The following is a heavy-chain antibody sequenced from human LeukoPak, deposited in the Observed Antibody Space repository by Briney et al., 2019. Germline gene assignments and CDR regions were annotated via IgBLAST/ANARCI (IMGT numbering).Heavy chain of an antibody. CDR2: INPSGGST. J-gene: IGHJ4*02. CDR3: ARGQSPLWRGATFSVDY. Sequence: ASVKVSCKASGYTFTSYYMHWVRQAPGQGLEWMGIINPSGGSTSYAQKFQGRVTMTRDMSTSTVYMELSSLRSEDTAVYYCARGQSPLWRGATFSVDYWGQGTLVTVSS. D-gene: IGHD3-10*01. CDR1: GYTFTSYY. V-gene: IGHV1-46*01.